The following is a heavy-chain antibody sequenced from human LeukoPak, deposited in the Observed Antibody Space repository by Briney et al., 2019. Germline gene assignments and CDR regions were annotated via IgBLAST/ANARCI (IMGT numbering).Heavy chain of an antibody. V-gene: IGHV3-48*02. J-gene: IGHJ3*02. CDR2: ITMNSVK. CDR3: ASQWELLSPDAFDI. Sequence: PGGSLRLSCVASGFTLSDYGMSWARQAPGKGLEWISYITMNSVKFYADSVKGRFTISRDNAKNSLYLQMNSLRDEDTAVYYCASQWELLSPDAFDIWGQGTMVTVS. CDR1: GFTLSDYG. D-gene: IGHD1-26*01.